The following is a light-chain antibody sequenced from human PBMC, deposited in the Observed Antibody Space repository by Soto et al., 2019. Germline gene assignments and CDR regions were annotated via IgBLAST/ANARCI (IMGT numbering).Light chain of an antibody. V-gene: IGKV3-20*01. J-gene: IGKJ4*01. CDR1: QSVSSSY. Sequence: EIVLTQSPGTLSLSPGERATLSCRASQSVSSSYLAWYQQKPGQAPRLLIYGASSRATGIPDRFSGSGSGTEFTLPISRLEPEDFAVYYCQQYGSSPLLTFGGGTKVEIK. CDR3: QQYGSSPLLT. CDR2: GAS.